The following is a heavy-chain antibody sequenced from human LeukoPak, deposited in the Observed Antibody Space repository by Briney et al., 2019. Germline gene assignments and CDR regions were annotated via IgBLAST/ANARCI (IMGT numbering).Heavy chain of an antibody. CDR2: INPSGGST. D-gene: IGHD1-26*01. J-gene: IGHJ4*02. CDR1: GYTFTSYY. V-gene: IGHV1-46*01. Sequence: EASVKVSCKASGYTFTSYYMHWVRQAPGQGLEWMGIINPSGGSTSYAQKFQGRVTMTRDTSISTAYMELSRLRSDDTAVYYCARVRGGSYDFDYWGQGTLVTVSS. CDR3: ARVRGGSYDFDY.